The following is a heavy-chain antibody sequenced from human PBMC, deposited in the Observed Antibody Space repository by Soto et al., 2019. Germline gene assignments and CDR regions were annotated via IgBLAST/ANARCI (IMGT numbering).Heavy chain of an antibody. V-gene: IGHV4-4*02. Sequence: SETLSLTCAVSGGSISSSNWWTWVRQPPGKGLEWIGEIYHSGSTNYNPSLKSRVTISVDKSKNQFSLKLSSVTAADTAVYYCARDHAVAGSFDYWGQGTLVTVSS. J-gene: IGHJ4*02. CDR1: GGSISSSNW. D-gene: IGHD6-19*01. CDR3: ARDHAVAGSFDY. CDR2: IYHSGST.